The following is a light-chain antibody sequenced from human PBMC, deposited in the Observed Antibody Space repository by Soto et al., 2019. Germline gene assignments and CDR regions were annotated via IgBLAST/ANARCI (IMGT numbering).Light chain of an antibody. J-gene: IGLJ1*01. CDR1: SNDVGNYNY. Sequence: QSVLTQPPSASGSPGQSVTISCTGTSNDVGNYNYVSWYQQHPGKAPKLMIYEVSKRPSGVPDRFSGSKSGNTAYLTVSGLQAEDEADYYCSSYAGSNHFVFGSGTKVTVL. CDR3: SSYAGSNHFV. V-gene: IGLV2-8*01. CDR2: EVS.